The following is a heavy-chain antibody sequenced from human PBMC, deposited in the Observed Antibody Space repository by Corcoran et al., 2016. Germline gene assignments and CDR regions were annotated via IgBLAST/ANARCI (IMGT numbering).Heavy chain of an antibody. CDR2: IGSKAYGGTT. CDR1: GFTFGDYA. Sequence: EVQLVESGGGLVKPGRSLRLSCTASGFTFGDYAMSWFRQAPGKGLEWVGFIGSKAYGGTTEYAASVKGRFTISRDDSKSIAYLQMNSLKTEDTAVYYCTRGDSSGFQHFDYWGQGTLVTVSS. D-gene: IGHD6-19*01. V-gene: IGHV3-49*05. J-gene: IGHJ4*02. CDR3: TRGDSSGFQHFDY.